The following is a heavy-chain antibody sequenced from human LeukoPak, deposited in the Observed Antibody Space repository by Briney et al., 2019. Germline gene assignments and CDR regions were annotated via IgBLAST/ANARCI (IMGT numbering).Heavy chain of an antibody. Sequence: SQTLSLTCTVSGGSISSGGYYWSWIRQHPGKGLEWIGYIYYSGSTYYNPSLKSRVTISVDTSKNQFSLKLSSVTAADTAVYYCARTKRPYYYYYGMDVWGQGTTVTVSS. CDR1: GGSISSGGYY. J-gene: IGHJ6*02. CDR2: IYYSGST. CDR3: ARTKRPYYYYYGMDV. V-gene: IGHV4-31*03.